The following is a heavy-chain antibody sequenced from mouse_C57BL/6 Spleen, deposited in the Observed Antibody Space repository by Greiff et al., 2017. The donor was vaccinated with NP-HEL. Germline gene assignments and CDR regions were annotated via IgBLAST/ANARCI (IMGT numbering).Heavy chain of an antibody. CDR3: ARRLLRWYFDV. D-gene: IGHD1-1*01. Sequence: QVQLQQPGAELVMPGASVKLSCKASGYTFTSYWMHWVKQRPGQGLEWIGEIDPSDSYTNYNQKFKGKSTLTVDKSSSTAYMQLSSLTSEDSAVYYCARRLLRWYFDVWGTGTTVTVSS. V-gene: IGHV1-69*01. J-gene: IGHJ1*03. CDR2: IDPSDSYT. CDR1: GYTFTSYW.